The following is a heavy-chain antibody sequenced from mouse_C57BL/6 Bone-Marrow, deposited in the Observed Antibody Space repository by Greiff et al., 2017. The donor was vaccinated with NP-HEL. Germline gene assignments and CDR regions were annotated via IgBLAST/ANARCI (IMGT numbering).Heavy chain of an antibody. Sequence: QVHVKQSGAELARPGASVKLSCKASGYTFTSYGISWVKQRTGQGLEWIGEIYPRSGNTYYNEKFKGKATLTADKSSSTAYMELRSLTSEDSAVYFCAYGPSFAYWGQGTLVTVSA. J-gene: IGHJ3*01. CDR1: GYTFTSYG. CDR2: IYPRSGNT. D-gene: IGHD1-1*02. CDR3: AYGPSFAY. V-gene: IGHV1-81*01.